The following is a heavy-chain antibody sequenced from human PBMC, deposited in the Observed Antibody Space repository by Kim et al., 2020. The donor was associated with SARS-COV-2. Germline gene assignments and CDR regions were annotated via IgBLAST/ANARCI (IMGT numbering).Heavy chain of an antibody. CDR3: ARGQDTAKVGY. Sequence: SETLSLTCAVYGGSLSGYYWSWIRQPPGKGLEWIGEIHPFGNTDYQPSLKSRITMSLDTSKNHFSLKLSSMTAADTAMYFCARGQDTAKVGYWGQGTLVTVSS. CDR1: GGSLSGYY. V-gene: IGHV4-34*01. CDR2: IHPFGNT. J-gene: IGHJ4*02. D-gene: IGHD5-18*01.